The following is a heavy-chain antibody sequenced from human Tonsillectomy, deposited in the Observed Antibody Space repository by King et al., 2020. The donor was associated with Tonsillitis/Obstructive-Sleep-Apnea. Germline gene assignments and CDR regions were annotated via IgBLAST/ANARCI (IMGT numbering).Heavy chain of an antibody. J-gene: IGHJ6*03. D-gene: IGHD2-15*01. CDR3: ARAPGVVAATAIYYYYMDV. V-gene: IGHV4-34*01. Sequence: VQLQQWGAGLLKPSETLSLTCAVYGGSFSGYYWSWIRQPQGKGLQWIGEINHSGSTNYNPSLKSRVTISVDTSKNQFSLKLSSVTAADTAVYYCARAPGVVAATAIYYYYMDVWGKGTTVTVSS. CDR1: GGSFSGYY. CDR2: INHSGST.